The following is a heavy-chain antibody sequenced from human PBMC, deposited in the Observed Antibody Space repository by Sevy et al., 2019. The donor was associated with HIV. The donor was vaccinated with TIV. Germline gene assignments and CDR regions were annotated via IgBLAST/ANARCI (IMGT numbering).Heavy chain of an antibody. CDR2: ISGSGGST. Sequence: GGSLRLSCAASGFTFSSYAMSWVRQAPGKGLEWVSAISGSGGSTYYADSVKGRLTISRDNSKNTLYLQMNSLRAEDTAVYYCAKDRMVQGVTGKDDAFDIWGQGTMVTVSS. D-gene: IGHD3-10*01. V-gene: IGHV3-23*01. CDR3: AKDRMVQGVTGKDDAFDI. CDR1: GFTFSSYA. J-gene: IGHJ3*02.